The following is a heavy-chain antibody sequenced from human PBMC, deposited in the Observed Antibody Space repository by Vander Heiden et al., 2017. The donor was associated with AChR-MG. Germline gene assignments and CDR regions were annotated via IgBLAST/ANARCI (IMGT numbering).Heavy chain of an antibody. CDR1: GFTFSDYW. Sequence: EVQLVESGGDLVQPGGSLRLSCAASGFTFSDYWMSWVRQAPGKGLEWVANIKQDGSDKYYVDSVKGRFTISRDNAKNSLYLQMDSLRAEDTAVYYCARLLLPFSSSSMWVYWGQGTLVTVSS. CDR2: IKQDGSDK. J-gene: IGHJ4*02. D-gene: IGHD6-6*01. CDR3: ARLLLPFSSSSMWVY. V-gene: IGHV3-7*01.